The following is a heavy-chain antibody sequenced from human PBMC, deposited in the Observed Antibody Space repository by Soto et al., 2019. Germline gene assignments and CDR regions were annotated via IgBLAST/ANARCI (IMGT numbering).Heavy chain of an antibody. Sequence: EVQLLESGGTLVQPGGSLRLSCAASGFSFSNYALSWVRQAPGKGLEWVSTFSAGGRTYYADSVKGRFTIARDSSQNTVYLQISDLRPEDTAVYYCAKESLPEHYGDTLFDYWGQGTRVTVSS. CDR3: AKESLPEHYGDTLFDY. J-gene: IGHJ4*02. V-gene: IGHV3-23*01. CDR2: FSAGGRT. D-gene: IGHD4-17*01. CDR1: GFSFSNYA.